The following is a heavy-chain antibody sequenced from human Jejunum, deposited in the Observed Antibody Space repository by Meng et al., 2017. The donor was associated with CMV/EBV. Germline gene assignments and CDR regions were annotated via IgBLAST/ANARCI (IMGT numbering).Heavy chain of an antibody. CDR1: VCSNSAT. CDR3: ARVDCSGNTCFSGFDY. D-gene: IGHD2-15*01. J-gene: IGHJ4*02. CDR2: TYYRSKWYN. V-gene: IGHV6-1*01. Sequence: VCSNSATWNWIRQSPSRGLEWLARTYYRSKWYNDYAVSVKSRITINPDTSKNQFSLQLNSVTPEDTAVYYCARVDCSGNTCFSGFDYWGQGTLVTVSS.